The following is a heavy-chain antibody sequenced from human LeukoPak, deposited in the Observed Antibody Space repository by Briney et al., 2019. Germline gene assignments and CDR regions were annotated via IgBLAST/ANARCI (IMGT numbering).Heavy chain of an antibody. CDR1: GYTFTDSG. J-gene: IGHJ3*02. D-gene: IGHD2-15*01. V-gene: IGHV1-18*01. CDR3: AAVVMVSAGGDSFDI. CDR2: IKAWNCSP. Sequence: ASVKVSCKASGYTFTDSGISWVRQAPGQGLEWMGCIKAWNCSPNYAQNLQGRVTITTDTSTSTAYMDLRSLRSNDTAVYYCAAVVMVSAGGDSFDIWGQGTMVT.